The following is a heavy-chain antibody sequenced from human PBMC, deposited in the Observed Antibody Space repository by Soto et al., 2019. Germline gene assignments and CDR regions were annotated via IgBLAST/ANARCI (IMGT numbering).Heavy chain of an antibody. V-gene: IGHV4-34*01. CDR2: INHSGST. CDR3: ARVRRGYSYGYADY. CDR1: GGSFSGYY. J-gene: IGHJ4*02. D-gene: IGHD5-18*01. Sequence: PSETLSLTCAVYGGSFSGYYWSWIRQPPGKGLEWIGEINHSGSTNYNPSLKSRVTISVDTSKNQFSLKLSSVTAADTAVYYCARVRRGYSYGYADYWGQGTLVTVPS.